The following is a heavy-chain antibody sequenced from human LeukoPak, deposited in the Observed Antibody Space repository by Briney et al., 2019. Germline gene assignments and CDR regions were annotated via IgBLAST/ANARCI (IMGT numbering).Heavy chain of an antibody. D-gene: IGHD4-23*01. CDR1: GGSISSGSYY. CDR2: IYYSGST. CDR3: ARRTYGGDLFDY. V-gene: IGHV4-39*01. Sequence: EPSETLSLTCTVSGGSISSGSYYWAWIRQPPGKGLEWIGNIYYSGSTYYNPSLKSRVIIFVDTSKNQFSLKLRSVTAADTAVYYCARRTYGGDLFDYWGQGTLVTVSS. J-gene: IGHJ4*02.